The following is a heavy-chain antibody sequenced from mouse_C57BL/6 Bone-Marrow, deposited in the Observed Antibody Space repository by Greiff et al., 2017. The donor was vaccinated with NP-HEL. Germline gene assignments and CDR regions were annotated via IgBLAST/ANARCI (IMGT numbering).Heavy chain of an antibody. CDR3: TNYYYVSSSDY. J-gene: IGHJ2*01. CDR1: GYTFTDYE. CDR2: IDPETGGT. D-gene: IGHD1-1*01. Sequence: QVHVKQSGAELVRPGASVTLSCKASGYTFTDYEMHWVKQTPVHGLEWIGAIDPETGGTAYNQKFKGKAILTADKSSSTAYMELRSLTSEDSAVYYCTNYYYVSSSDYWGQGTTLTVSS. V-gene: IGHV1-15*01.